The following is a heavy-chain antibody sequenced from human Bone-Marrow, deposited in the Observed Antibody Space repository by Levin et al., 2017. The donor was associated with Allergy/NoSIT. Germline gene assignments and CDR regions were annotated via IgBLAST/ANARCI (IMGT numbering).Heavy chain of an antibody. CDR1: GFTFSSYW. CDR3: ARDRYYGSSYNTFDY. J-gene: IGHJ4*02. V-gene: IGHV3-7*03. D-gene: IGHD3-16*01. CDR2: IKQDGSEK. Sequence: GGSLRLSCAGSGFTFSSYWMRWVRQAPGKGLEWVANIKQDGSEKNYADSVKGRFTISRDNAKNSLHLQMDSLRVEDTAIYYCARDRYYGSSYNTFDYWGQGVLVTVSS.